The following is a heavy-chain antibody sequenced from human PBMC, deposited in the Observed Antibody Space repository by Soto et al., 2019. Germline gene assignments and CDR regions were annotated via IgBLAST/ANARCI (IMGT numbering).Heavy chain of an antibody. V-gene: IGHV1-69*01. CDR3: AREHYYDSSGYNIRLGAYYYGMDV. CDR1: GGTFSSYA. J-gene: IGHJ6*02. CDR2: IIPIFGTA. Sequence: QVQLVQSGAEVKKPGSSVKVSCKASGGTFSSYAISWVRQAPGQGLEWMGGIIPIFGTANYAQKFQGRVTITADESTSTAYMELSSLRSEDTAVYYCAREHYYDSSGYNIRLGAYYYGMDVWGQGTTVTVSS. D-gene: IGHD3-22*01.